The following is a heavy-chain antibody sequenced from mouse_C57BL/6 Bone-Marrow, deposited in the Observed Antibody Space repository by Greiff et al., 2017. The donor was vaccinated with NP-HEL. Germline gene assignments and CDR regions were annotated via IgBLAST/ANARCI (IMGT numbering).Heavy chain of an antibody. J-gene: IGHJ3*01. Sequence: EVKLLESGAELVKPGASVKLSCTASGFNIKDYYMHWVKQRTEQGLEWIGRIDPEDGETKYAPKFQGKATITADTSSNTAYLQLSSLTSEDTAVYYCAPSIGLRPFAYWGQGTLVTVSA. V-gene: IGHV14-2*01. CDR3: APSIGLRPFAY. CDR2: IDPEDGET. D-gene: IGHD2-4*01. CDR1: GFNIKDYY.